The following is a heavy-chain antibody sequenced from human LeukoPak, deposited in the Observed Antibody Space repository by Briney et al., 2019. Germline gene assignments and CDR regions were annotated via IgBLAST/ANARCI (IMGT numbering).Heavy chain of an antibody. J-gene: IGHJ4*02. CDR3: AKDSIVVVPGTKWEPMFDY. Sequence: GGSLRLSRAASGFTFCSYAMSWVRQAPGKGLEWVSAISGSGGSTYYADSVKGRFTISRDNSKNTLFLQMNSLRADDTAVYYCAKDSIVVVPGTKWEPMFDYWGQGTLVTVSS. CDR1: GFTFCSYA. V-gene: IGHV3-23*01. D-gene: IGHD2-2*01. CDR2: ISGSGGST.